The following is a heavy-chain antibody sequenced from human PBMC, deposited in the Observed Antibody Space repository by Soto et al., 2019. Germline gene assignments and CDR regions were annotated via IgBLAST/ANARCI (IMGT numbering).Heavy chain of an antibody. V-gene: IGHV3-30*18. CDR1: GFTFSSYG. CDR2: ISYDGSNK. D-gene: IGHD2-21*02. J-gene: IGHJ6*02. CDR3: AKSFVVVTAIRGRAFYYYGMDV. Sequence: QSGGSLRLSCAASGFTFSSYGMHWVRQAPGKGLEWVAVISYDGSNKYYADSVKGRFTISRDNSKNTLYLQMNSLRAEDTAVYYCAKSFVVVTAIRGRAFYYYGMDVWGQGTTVTVSS.